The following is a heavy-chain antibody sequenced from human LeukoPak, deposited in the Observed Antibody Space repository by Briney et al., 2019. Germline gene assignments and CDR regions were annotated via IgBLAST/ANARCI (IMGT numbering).Heavy chain of an antibody. J-gene: IGHJ4*02. V-gene: IGHV5-51*01. CDR1: GYTFTSYW. Sequence: GESLQISGMGCGYTFTSYWIGWGRQMPGKGLEWMGSVHPGDSDTRYSPSFQGQVTISADKSISTAYLQWSSLRASDTAMYYCSRWARYSISWHYFNYWGQGTLVTVSS. D-gene: IGHD6-13*01. CDR3: SRWARYSISWHYFNY. CDR2: VHPGDSDT.